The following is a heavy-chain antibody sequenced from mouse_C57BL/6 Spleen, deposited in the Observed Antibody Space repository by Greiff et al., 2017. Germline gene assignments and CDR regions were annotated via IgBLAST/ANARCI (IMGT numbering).Heavy chain of an antibody. J-gene: IGHJ2*01. V-gene: IGHV5-4*01. CDR2: ISDGGSYT. CDR3: ARDVGETSQGDFDY. Sequence: EVMLVESGGGLVKPGGSLKLSCAASGFTFSSYAMSWVRQTPEKRLEWVATISDGGSYTYYPDNVKGRFTISRDNAKNNLYLQMSHLKSEDTAMYYCARDVGETSQGDFDYWGQGTTLTVSS. D-gene: IGHD6-2*01. CDR1: GFTFSSYA.